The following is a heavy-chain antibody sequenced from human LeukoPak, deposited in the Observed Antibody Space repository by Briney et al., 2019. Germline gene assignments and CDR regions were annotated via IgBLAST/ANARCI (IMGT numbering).Heavy chain of an antibody. Sequence: TGGSLRLSCAASGFTFSSYAMHWVRQAPGKGLEWVAVISYDGSNKYYADSVKGRFTISRDNSKNTLYLQMSSLRPEDTAIYYCVKGLTAIRSFWGQGTLVIVSS. J-gene: IGHJ4*02. D-gene: IGHD2-21*02. CDR2: ISYDGSNK. CDR1: GFTFSSYA. CDR3: VKGLTAIRSF. V-gene: IGHV3-30*14.